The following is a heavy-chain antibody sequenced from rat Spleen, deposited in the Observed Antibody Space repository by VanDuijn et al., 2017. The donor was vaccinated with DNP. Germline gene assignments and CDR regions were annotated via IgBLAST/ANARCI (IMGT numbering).Heavy chain of an antibody. Sequence: EVQLVESGGGLVQPGRSLKLSCAASGFTFSNYDMTWVRQAPTKGLEWVASINSRGTSTYHRDSVKGRFTVSRNNAKTTLYLQMDSLRSEDSATYYCLRHQWTLYFDYWGQGVMVTVSS. D-gene: IGHD3-2*01. CDR3: LRHQWTLYFDY. J-gene: IGHJ2*01. CDR2: INSRGTST. CDR1: GFTFSNYD. V-gene: IGHV5-25*01.